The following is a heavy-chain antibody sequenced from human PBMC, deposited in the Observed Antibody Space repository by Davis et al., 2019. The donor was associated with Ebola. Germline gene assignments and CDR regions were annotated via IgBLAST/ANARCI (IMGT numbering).Heavy chain of an antibody. CDR3: ARGRTPIDY. D-gene: IGHD2-2*01. Sequence: PGGSLRLSCAVSGFTFSSHNMNWVRQAPGKGLEWVSYISSGSGTIYYADSVKGRFTISRDNAKNSLYLQMDSLRDEDTAVYYCARGRTPIDYWGQGTLVTVFS. CDR2: ISSGSGTI. CDR1: GFTFSSHN. J-gene: IGHJ4*02. V-gene: IGHV3-48*02.